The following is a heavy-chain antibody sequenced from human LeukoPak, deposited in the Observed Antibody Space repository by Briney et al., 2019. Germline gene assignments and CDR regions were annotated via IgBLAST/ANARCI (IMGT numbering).Heavy chain of an antibody. J-gene: IGHJ4*02. CDR3: ARMGSSSSSF. CDR2: IKQDGSEK. V-gene: IGHV3-7*01. D-gene: IGHD6-6*01. CDR1: GFTFSRYW. Sequence: GGSLRLSCAASGFTFSRYWMSWVRQAPGKGLEWVANIKQDGSEKYYVDSVKGRFTISRDNAKNSLYLQMNSLRAEDTAVYYCARMGSSSSSFWGQGTLVTVSS.